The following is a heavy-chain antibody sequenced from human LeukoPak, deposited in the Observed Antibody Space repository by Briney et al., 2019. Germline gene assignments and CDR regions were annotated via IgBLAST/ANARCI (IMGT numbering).Heavy chain of an antibody. CDR3: ASGVEYRNYGNYIGGPYMDV. CDR1: GGTFSSYA. Sequence: ASVKVSCKASGGTFSSYAISWVRQAPGQGLEWMGGIIPIFGTANYAQKFQGRVTITADKSTSTAYTELRSLRSDDTAVYYCASGVEYRNYGNYIGGPYMDVWGKGTTVTVSS. J-gene: IGHJ6*03. V-gene: IGHV1-69*06. CDR2: IIPIFGTA. D-gene: IGHD4-11*01.